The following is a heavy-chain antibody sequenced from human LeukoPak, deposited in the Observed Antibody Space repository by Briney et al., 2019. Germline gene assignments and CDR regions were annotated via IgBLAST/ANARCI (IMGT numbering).Heavy chain of an antibody. CDR1: GGTFSSYA. J-gene: IGHJ5*02. Sequence: SVKVSCKASGGTFSSYAVSWVRQAPGQGLEWMGGIIPIFGTANYAQKFQGRVTITADESTSTAYMELSSLRSEDTAVYYCARVVVAANEWYNWFDPWGQGTLVTVSS. CDR2: IIPIFGTA. V-gene: IGHV1-69*13. D-gene: IGHD2-15*01. CDR3: ARVVVAANEWYNWFDP.